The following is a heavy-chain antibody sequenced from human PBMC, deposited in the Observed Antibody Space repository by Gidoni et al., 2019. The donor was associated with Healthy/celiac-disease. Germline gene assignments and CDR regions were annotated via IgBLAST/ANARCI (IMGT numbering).Heavy chain of an antibody. CDR2: IWYDGSNK. Sequence: QVQLVESGGGVVQPGRSLRLSCAASGFTFSRYGMHWVRQAPGKGLELVAVIWYDGSNKYYADSVKGRFTISRDNSKNTLYLQMNSLRAEDTAVYYCARKEGYRGYFDYWGQGTLVTVSS. CDR3: ARKEGYRGYFDY. V-gene: IGHV3-33*01. D-gene: IGHD3-16*02. CDR1: GFTFSRYG. J-gene: IGHJ4*02.